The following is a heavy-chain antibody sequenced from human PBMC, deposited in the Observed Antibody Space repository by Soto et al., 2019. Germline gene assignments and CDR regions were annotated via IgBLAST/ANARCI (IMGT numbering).Heavy chain of an antibody. CDR3: ARAPPSGYSSSSLWFDP. Sequence: SETLSLTCTVSGGSISSGGYYWSWIRQHPGKGLEWIGYIYYSGSTYYNPSLKSRVTISVDTSKNQFSLKLSSVTAADTAVYYCARAPPSGYSSSSLWFDPWGQGTLVTVSS. D-gene: IGHD6-6*01. CDR1: GGSISSGGYY. CDR2: IYYSGST. J-gene: IGHJ5*02. V-gene: IGHV4-31*03.